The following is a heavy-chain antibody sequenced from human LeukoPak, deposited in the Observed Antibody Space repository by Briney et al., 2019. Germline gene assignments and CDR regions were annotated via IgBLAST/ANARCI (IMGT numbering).Heavy chain of an antibody. D-gene: IGHD6-6*01. CDR2: IWYDGNNK. CDR3: AKVEYSSNIPQH. Sequence: GGSLRLSCAASGFTFSSYGMHWVRQAPGKGLEWVAVIWYDGNNKYYADSVKGRFTISRDNSKNTQYLQMNSLRAEDTAVYYCAKVEYSSNIPQHWGQGTLVTVSS. CDR1: GFTFSSYG. V-gene: IGHV3-33*06. J-gene: IGHJ1*01.